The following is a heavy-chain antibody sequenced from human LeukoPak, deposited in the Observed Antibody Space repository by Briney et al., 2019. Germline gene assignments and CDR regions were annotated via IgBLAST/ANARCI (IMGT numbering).Heavy chain of an antibody. J-gene: IGHJ4*02. CDR3: ARGRLFDY. V-gene: IGHV4-39*07. CDR2: IYHSGST. Sequence: PSETLSLTCTVSGGSITSSSYYWGWIRQPPGKGLEWIGYIYHSGSTYYNPSLKSRVTISVDRSKNQFSLKLSSVTAADTAVYYCARGRLFDYWGQGTLVTVSS. CDR1: GGSITSSSYY.